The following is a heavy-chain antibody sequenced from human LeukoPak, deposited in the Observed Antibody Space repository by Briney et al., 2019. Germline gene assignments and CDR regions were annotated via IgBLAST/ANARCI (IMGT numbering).Heavy chain of an antibody. CDR3: ARDGEEYCSSTSCYFDP. CDR1: GFTFNNAW. Sequence: PGGSLRLSCAASGFTFNNAWMNWVRQAPGKGLEWVSSISSSSSYIYYADSVKGRFTISRDNAKNSLYLQMNSLRAEDTAVYYCARDGEEYCSSTSCYFDPWGQGTLVTVSS. CDR2: ISSSSSYI. J-gene: IGHJ5*02. V-gene: IGHV3-21*01. D-gene: IGHD2-2*01.